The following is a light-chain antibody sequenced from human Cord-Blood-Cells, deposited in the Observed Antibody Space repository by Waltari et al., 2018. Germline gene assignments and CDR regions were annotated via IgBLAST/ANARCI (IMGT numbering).Light chain of an antibody. Sequence: DIQITQSPSSLVASVGGRVTIPCQASQDISNYLNWHQQKPGKAPKHLIYDGSKLETGVPSKFNGSAPATDVTFTISSLQPEYIATYYCQQYDNLPITFGQRTRLGIK. J-gene: IGKJ5*01. CDR3: QQYDNLPIT. V-gene: IGKV1-33*01. CDR1: QDISNY. CDR2: DGS.